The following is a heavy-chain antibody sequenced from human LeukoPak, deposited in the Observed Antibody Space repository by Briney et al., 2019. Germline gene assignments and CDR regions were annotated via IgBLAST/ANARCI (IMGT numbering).Heavy chain of an antibody. CDR3: ARAQAQAYGSGSYYIPVISGSDY. D-gene: IGHD3-10*01. V-gene: IGHV1-2*02. J-gene: IGHJ4*02. CDR1: GYTFTGYY. CDR2: VNPNSGGT. Sequence: GASVKVSCKASGYTFTGYYIHWVRQAPGQGLEWMGWVNPNSGGTSYAQKFQGRVTMTRDTSTSTVYMELSSLRSEDTAVYYCARAQAQAYGSGSYYIPVISGSDYWGQGTLVTVSS.